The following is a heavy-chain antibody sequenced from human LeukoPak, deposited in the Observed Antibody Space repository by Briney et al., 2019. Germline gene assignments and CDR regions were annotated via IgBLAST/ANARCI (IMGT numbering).Heavy chain of an antibody. CDR3: ARRRSGWHDAFDI. D-gene: IGHD6-19*01. J-gene: IGHJ3*02. CDR2: IYTSGST. Sequence: SETLSLTCTVSGGSISSNYWSWIRQPAGKGPEWIGRIYTSGSTNYNPSLKSRVTMSVDTSKNQFSLKLSSVTAADTAVYYCARRRSGWHDAFDIWGQGTMVTVSS. CDR1: GGSISSNY. V-gene: IGHV4-4*07.